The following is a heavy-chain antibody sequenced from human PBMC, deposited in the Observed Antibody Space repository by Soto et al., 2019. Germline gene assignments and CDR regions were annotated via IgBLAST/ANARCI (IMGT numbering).Heavy chain of an antibody. CDR1: GFTFDDYA. CDR3: AKDIFRYSYGRDAFDI. J-gene: IGHJ3*02. D-gene: IGHD5-18*01. V-gene: IGHV3-9*01. Sequence: EVQLVESGGGLVQPGWSLRLSCAASGFTFDDYAMHWVRQAPGKGLEWVSGISWNSGSIGYADSVKGRFTISRDNAKNSLYLQMNSLRAEDTALYYCAKDIFRYSYGRDAFDIWGQGTMVTVSS. CDR2: ISWNSGSI.